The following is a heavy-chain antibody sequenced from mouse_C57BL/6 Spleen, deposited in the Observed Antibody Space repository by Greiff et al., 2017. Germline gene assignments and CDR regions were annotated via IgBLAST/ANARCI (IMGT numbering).Heavy chain of an antibody. J-gene: IGHJ4*01. CDR2: IRSGSSTI. D-gene: IGHD1-1*01. CDR3: ARILRYSYYAIDY. V-gene: IGHV5-17*01. Sequence: EVKLVESGGGLVKPGGSLKLSCAASGFTFSDYGMHWVRQAPEKGLEWVAYIRSGSSTIYYADTVKGRFTISRDNAKNTLFLQMTSLRSEDTAMDYCARILRYSYYAIDYWGQGTSVTVSS. CDR1: GFTFSDYG.